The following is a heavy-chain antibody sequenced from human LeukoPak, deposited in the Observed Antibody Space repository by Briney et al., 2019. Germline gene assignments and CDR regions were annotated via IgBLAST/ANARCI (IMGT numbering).Heavy chain of an antibody. CDR1: GFTVSSNY. Sequence: GGSLRLSCAASGFTVSSNYMSWVRQAPGKGLEWVSVIYSGGSTYYADSVKGRFTIARDNSKNTLYLQRNSLRAEDTAVYYCARESESYDSSGSTFKYWGQGTLVTVSS. CDR2: IYSGGST. V-gene: IGHV3-53*05. D-gene: IGHD3-22*01. CDR3: ARESESYDSSGSTFKY. J-gene: IGHJ4*02.